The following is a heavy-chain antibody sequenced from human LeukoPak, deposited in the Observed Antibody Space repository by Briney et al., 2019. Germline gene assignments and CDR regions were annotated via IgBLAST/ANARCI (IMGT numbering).Heavy chain of an antibody. CDR1: GYTLTELS. CDR2: FDPEDGET. D-gene: IGHD2-2*01. Sequence: GGSVKVSCKVSGYTLTELSMHWVRQAPGKGLEWMGGFDPEDGETIYAQKFQGGVTMTEDTSTDTAYMELSSLRSEDTAVYYCATPYCSSTSCYWDFDYWGQGTLVTVSS. CDR3: ATPYCSSTSCYWDFDY. J-gene: IGHJ4*02. V-gene: IGHV1-24*01.